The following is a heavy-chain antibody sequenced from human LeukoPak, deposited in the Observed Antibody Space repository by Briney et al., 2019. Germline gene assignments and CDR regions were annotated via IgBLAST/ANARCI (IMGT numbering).Heavy chain of an antibody. V-gene: IGHV4-38-2*02. CDR1: GYSISSGYY. Sequence: SETLSLTCSVSGYSISSGYYWGWIRQPPGKGLEWIGSIYHSGSTYYNPSLKSRVTISVDTSKNQFSLKLSSVTAADTAVYYCARASVRNYYYMDVWGKGTTVTVSS. D-gene: IGHD3-10*01. CDR3: ARASVRNYYYMDV. CDR2: IYHSGST. J-gene: IGHJ6*03.